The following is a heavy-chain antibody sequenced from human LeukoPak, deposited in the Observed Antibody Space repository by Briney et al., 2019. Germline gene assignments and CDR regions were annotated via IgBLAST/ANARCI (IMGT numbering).Heavy chain of an antibody. CDR1: GFTFSAFS. CDR2: ISSSSSDI. V-gene: IGHV3-21*01. CDR3: ATGYTSGTRIDY. D-gene: IGHD6-19*01. Sequence: PGGSLRLSCAASGFTFSAFSMNWVRQAPGKGLEWVSAISSSSSDIYYTDSVKDRFTISRDNANNFLYLQVSSLRAEDTAVYYCATGYTSGTRIDYWGQGTLVSVSS. J-gene: IGHJ4*02.